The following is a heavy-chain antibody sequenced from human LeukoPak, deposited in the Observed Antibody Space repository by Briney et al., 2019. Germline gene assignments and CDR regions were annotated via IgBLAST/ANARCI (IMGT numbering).Heavy chain of an antibody. D-gene: IGHD2/OR15-2a*01. J-gene: IGHJ5*02. CDR2: ISSSSSTI. Sequence: GGSLRLSCAASGFTFSSYSMNWVRQAPGKGLEWVSYISSSSSTIYYADSVKGRFTISRDNAKNSLYLQMNSLRAEDTAVYYCAREAASLVLIPNWFDPWGQGTLVTVSS. CDR1: GFTFSSYS. V-gene: IGHV3-48*01. CDR3: AREAASLVLIPNWFDP.